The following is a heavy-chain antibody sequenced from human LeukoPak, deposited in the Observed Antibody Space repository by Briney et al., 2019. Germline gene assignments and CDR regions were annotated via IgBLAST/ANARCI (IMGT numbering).Heavy chain of an antibody. Sequence: ASVKVSCKASGYTFTSYAMNWVRQAPGQGLEWMGWINTNTGNPTYAQGFTGRFVFSLDTSVSTAYLQISSLKAEDTAVYYCARVLYSSGWYGSGWFDPWGQGTLVTVSS. V-gene: IGHV7-4-1*02. J-gene: IGHJ5*02. D-gene: IGHD6-19*01. CDR1: GYTFTSYA. CDR3: ARVLYSSGWYGSGWFDP. CDR2: INTNTGNP.